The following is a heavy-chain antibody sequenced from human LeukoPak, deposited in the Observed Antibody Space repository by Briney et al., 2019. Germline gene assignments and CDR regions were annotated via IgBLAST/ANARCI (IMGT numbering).Heavy chain of an antibody. CDR1: GGSVSPYY. D-gene: IGHD3-22*01. V-gene: IGHV4-59*02. CDR3: ARYSYDGSSYYYYLDY. J-gene: IGHJ4*02. Sequence: SETLSLTCTVSGGSVSPYYWSWIRQPPGKGLEWIGYISYSGSTNYNPSLKSRVTISVDTSKNQFSLKMSSVTAADTAVYYCARYSYDGSSYYYYLDYWGQGNLVTVSS. CDR2: ISYSGST.